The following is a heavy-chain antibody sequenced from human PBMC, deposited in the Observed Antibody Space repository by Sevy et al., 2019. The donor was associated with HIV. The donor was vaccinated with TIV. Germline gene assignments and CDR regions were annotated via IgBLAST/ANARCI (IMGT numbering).Heavy chain of an antibody. CDR2: ISAYNGNT. D-gene: IGHD4-17*01. CDR1: GYTFTSYG. CDR3: ARDAHGDYPFDY. J-gene: IGHJ4*02. Sequence: ASVKVSCKASGYTFTSYGISWVRQAPEQGLEWMGWISAYNGNTNYAQKLQGRVTMTTDTSTSTAYMELRSLRSDDTAVYYCARDAHGDYPFDYWGQGTLVTVSS. V-gene: IGHV1-18*01.